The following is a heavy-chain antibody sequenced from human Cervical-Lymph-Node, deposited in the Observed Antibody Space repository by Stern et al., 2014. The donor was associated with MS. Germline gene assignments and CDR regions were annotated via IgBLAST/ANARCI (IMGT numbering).Heavy chain of an antibody. CDR2: IYSDDST. CDR1: GFSVSTKY. Sequence: EVQLVESGGGLIQPGGSLRLSCAASGFSVSTKYMNWVRQAPGKGLEWVSVIYSDDSTYYTDSVKGRFTISRDNSKNTLYLQMNGLRAEDTAVYYCVRGPQDTSYYFDYWGQGTLVAVSS. V-gene: IGHV3-53*01. J-gene: IGHJ4*02. CDR3: VRGPQDTSYYFDY.